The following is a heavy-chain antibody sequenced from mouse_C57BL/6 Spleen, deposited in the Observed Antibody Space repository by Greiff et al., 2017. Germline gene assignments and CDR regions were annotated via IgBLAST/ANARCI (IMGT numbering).Heavy chain of an antibody. CDR3: AICHNYYGSSYYAMDD. D-gene: IGHD1-1*01. CDR2: INPSSGYT. CDR1: GYTFTSYW. J-gene: IGHJ4*01. Sequence: QVQLKQSGAELAQPGASVKLSCKASGYTFTSYWMHWVNQRPGQGLEWIGYINPSSGYTKYNQKFKDKATLTADKSSSTAYMQLSSLTDEESAVYYCAICHNYYGSSYYAMDDWGQGTSVTVSS. V-gene: IGHV1-7*01.